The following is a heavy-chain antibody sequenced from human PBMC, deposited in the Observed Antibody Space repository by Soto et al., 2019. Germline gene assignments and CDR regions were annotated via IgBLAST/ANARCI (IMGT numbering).Heavy chain of an antibody. CDR2: ISGSDDST. Sequence: EVQLLESVGGLVQPGESLRLSCAASGFTFSSYAMSWVRQAPGKGLEWVSVISGSDDSTYYADSVKGRFTISRDNSKNTRYLQMNSLRAEDTAVYYCAKRSSSSTFDYWGQGTLVTVSS. V-gene: IGHV3-23*01. J-gene: IGHJ4*02. CDR3: AKRSSSSTFDY. CDR1: GFTFSSYA. D-gene: IGHD6-6*01.